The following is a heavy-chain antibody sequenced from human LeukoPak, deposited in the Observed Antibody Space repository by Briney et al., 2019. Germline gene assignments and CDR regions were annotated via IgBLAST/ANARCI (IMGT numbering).Heavy chain of an antibody. D-gene: IGHD3-22*01. CDR1: GLSVSSNF. CDR2: IYGGGST. CDR3: ARGGVRDSSGWSNWYLDL. V-gene: IGHV3-53*01. Sequence: GGSLRLSCAATGLSVSSNFMSWVRQAPGKGLEWVSVIYGGGSTYYADSVKGRFTISRDTPKNTLYLQMNSLRVEDTAVYYCARGGVRDSSGWSNWYLDLWGRGTLVTVSS. J-gene: IGHJ2*01.